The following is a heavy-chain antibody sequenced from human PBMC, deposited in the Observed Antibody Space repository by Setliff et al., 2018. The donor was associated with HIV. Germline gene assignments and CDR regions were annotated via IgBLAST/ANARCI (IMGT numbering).Heavy chain of an antibody. V-gene: IGHV1-69*13. J-gene: IGHJ3*01. CDR3: ARETAPAHYYGSGSYRLHAFDV. CDR2: IIPLFGRA. CDR1: GGILSTYA. D-gene: IGHD3-10*01. Sequence: SVKVSCKASGGILSTYATIRVRQAPGQGLEWLGGIIPLFGRASYAQKFQGRVTITADESTNTAYMELSSLRSGDTAVYYCARETAPAHYYGSGSYRLHAFDVWGQGTMVTVS.